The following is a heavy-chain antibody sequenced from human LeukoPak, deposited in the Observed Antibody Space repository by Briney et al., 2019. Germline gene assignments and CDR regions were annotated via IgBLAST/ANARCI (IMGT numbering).Heavy chain of an antibody. V-gene: IGHV3-48*04. CDR1: GFTFSSYN. Sequence: GGSLRLSCAASGFTFSSYNMNWVRQAPGKGLEWVSYISSSGSTIYYADSVKGRFTISIDNAKNSLYLQMNSLRAEDTAVYYCAELGITMIGGVWGKGTTVTISS. D-gene: IGHD3-10*02. J-gene: IGHJ6*04. CDR2: ISSSGSTI. CDR3: AELGITMIGGV.